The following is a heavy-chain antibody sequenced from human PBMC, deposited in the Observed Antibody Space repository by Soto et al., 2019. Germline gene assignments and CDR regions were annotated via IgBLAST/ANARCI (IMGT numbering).Heavy chain of an antibody. CDR2: TCXSGSA. CDR1: CGSVSSGIYY. CDR3: ARDRSYDILTSWGTYYYHGMYV. D-gene: IGHD3-9*01. V-gene: IGHV4-61*01. Sequence: PSETLSLTCTVSCGSVSSGIYYWSWIRQTPWKGLEWIGYTCXSGSANYNPSLQSRVTIPVDXSKNQFSLKLSPVTAADTAFYYCARDRSYDILTSWGTYYYHGMYVWGQGTTVTVSS. J-gene: IGHJ6*02.